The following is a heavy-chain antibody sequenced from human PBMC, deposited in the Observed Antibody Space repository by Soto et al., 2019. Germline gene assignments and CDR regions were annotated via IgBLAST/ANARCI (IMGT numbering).Heavy chain of an antibody. CDR1: GYTFSGYY. CDR3: AREGRADYSDSSGYSNWFDP. D-gene: IGHD3-22*01. Sequence: VASVKVSCKXTGYTFSGYYIHWVRQAPGQGLEWMGWINPNNGGTNYAQKFQGWVTMTRDTSISTAYMELSLRSDDTAVYYCAREGRADYSDSSGYSNWFDPWGQGTLVTVSS. CDR2: INPNNGGT. J-gene: IGHJ5*02. V-gene: IGHV1-2*04.